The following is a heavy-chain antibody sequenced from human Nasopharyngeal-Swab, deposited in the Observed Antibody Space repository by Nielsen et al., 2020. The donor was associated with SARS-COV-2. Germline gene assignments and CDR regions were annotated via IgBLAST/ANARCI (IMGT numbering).Heavy chain of an antibody. CDR2: IRSKGNNYAT. Sequence: GESLKISCAASGFTFSDSAVHWVRQASGKGLEWVGRIRSKGNNYATAYSASVKGRLIIFRDDPTNTAYLQMNSLKTEDTAMYYCTRCGGGCYSGRDYWGQGTLVTASS. V-gene: IGHV3-73*01. CDR1: GFTFSDSA. J-gene: IGHJ4*02. D-gene: IGHD2-15*01. CDR3: TRCGGGCYSGRDY.